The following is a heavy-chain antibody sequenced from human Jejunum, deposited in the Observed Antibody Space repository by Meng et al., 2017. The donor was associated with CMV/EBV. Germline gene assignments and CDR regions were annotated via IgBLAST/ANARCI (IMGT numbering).Heavy chain of an antibody. V-gene: IGHV1-69*01. CDR1: FGGFV. CDR2: IIPMFATA. Sequence: FGGFVISWVRQAPGQGPEWMGGIIPMFATAKYSQKFQGRVTITADESTSTAYMEVSSLRPEDTAVYYCAKDIRGSGLFDHYYGLDVWGQGTTVTVSS. D-gene: IGHD3-3*01. CDR3: AKDIRGSGLFDHYYGLDV. J-gene: IGHJ6*02.